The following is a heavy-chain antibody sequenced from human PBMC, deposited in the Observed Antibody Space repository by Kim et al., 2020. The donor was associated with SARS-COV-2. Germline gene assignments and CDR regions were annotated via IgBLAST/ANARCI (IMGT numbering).Heavy chain of an antibody. D-gene: IGHD3-22*01. Sequence: TNYAQKLQGRVTMTTDTSTSTAYMELRSLRSDDTAVYYCARRGLQSDFDYWGQGTLVTVSS. CDR2: T. V-gene: IGHV1-18*01. J-gene: IGHJ4*02. CDR3: ARRGLQSDFDY.